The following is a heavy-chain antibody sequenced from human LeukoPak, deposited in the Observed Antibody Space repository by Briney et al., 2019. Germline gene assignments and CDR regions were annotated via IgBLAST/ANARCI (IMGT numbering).Heavy chain of an antibody. Sequence: PSETLSLTCAVYGGSFSGYYWSWIRQPPGKGLEWIGEINHSGSTNYNPSLKSRVTISVDTSKKQFSLKVTSVTAADTAVYYCARVEEGYGSGRRENYYYYYMDVWGKGTTVTISS. V-gene: IGHV4-34*01. J-gene: IGHJ6*03. D-gene: IGHD3-10*01. CDR1: GGSFSGYY. CDR3: ARVEEGYGSGRRENYYYYYMDV. CDR2: INHSGST.